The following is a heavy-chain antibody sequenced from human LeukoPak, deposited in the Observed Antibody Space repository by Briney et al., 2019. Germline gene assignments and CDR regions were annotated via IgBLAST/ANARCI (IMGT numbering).Heavy chain of an antibody. J-gene: IGHJ6*02. V-gene: IGHV3-23*01. CDR2: ISGSGGST. CDR1: GFTFSSYA. CDR3: ARAYCSGGSCYSFGMDV. D-gene: IGHD2-15*01. Sequence: GGSLRLSCAASGFTFSSYAMSWVRQAPGKGLEWVSAISGSGGSTYYADSVKGRFTISRDNAKNSLYLQMNSLRAEDTAVYYCARAYCSGGSCYSFGMDVWGQGTTVTASS.